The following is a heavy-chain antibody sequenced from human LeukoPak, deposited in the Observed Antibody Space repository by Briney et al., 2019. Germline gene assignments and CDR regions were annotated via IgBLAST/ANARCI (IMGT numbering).Heavy chain of an antibody. CDR1: GGSFSGYY. CDR3: ARGTTAGEGDY. V-gene: IGHV4-34*01. Sequence: SETLSLTCAVYGGSFSGYYWSWIRQPPGKGLEWIGEINHSGSTNYNPSLKSRVTISVDTSKNQFSLKLSSVTAADTAVYYCARGTTAGEGDYWGQGTLVTASS. J-gene: IGHJ4*02. CDR2: INHSGST. D-gene: IGHD4-17*01.